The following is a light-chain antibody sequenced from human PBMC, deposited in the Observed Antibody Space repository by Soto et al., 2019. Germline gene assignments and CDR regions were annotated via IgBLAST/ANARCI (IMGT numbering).Light chain of an antibody. CDR1: QGLLHSDGRTY. V-gene: IGKV2D-29*02. CDR3: MQTTQFPFT. Sequence: DIVMTQTPVSLSVTPGQPASISCKSSQGLLHSDGRTYLSWFLQKPGQSPQLLIYEVSKRISGVPDRFSGTGSGTDFTLKISRVEADDTGVYYCMQTTQFPFTFGPGTTVDI. CDR2: EVS. J-gene: IGKJ3*01.